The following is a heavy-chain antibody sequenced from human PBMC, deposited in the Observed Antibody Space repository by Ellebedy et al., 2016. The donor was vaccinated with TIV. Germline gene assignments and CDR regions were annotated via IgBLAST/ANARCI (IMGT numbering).Heavy chain of an antibody. V-gene: IGHV4-59*01. Sequence: MPSETLSLTCTVSGGSISGYYWSWIRQTPEKGLEWIGFIYYRGTTDYNPSLQSRVTMSVDTSKNQFSLKMNSVTAADAAMYYRARRAAGLSTKFDSWGQGALVTVSS. D-gene: IGHD2-15*01. J-gene: IGHJ4*02. CDR3: ARRAAGLSTKFDS. CDR2: IYYRGTT. CDR1: GGSISGYY.